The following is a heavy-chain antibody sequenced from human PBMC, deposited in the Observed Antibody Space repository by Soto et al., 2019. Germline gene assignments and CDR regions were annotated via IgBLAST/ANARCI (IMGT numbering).Heavy chain of an antibody. V-gene: IGHV1-8*01. CDR2: MNPNSGNT. J-gene: IGHJ4*02. CDR3: ARGLRGYSYDY. Sequence: VEVSCKACGYTFTSYDMKWVRQATGQGLEWMGWMNPNSGNTGYAQKFQGRVTMTRNTSISTAYMELSSLRSEDTAVYYCARGLRGYSYDYWGQGTLVTVSS. CDR1: GYTFTSYD. D-gene: IGHD5-18*01.